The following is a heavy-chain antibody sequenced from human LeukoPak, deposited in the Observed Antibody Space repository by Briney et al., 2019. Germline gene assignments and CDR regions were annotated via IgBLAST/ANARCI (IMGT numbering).Heavy chain of an antibody. V-gene: IGHV3-30*02. CDR3: AKDAEMTTVYYYYYYMDV. CDR2: IRYDGSNK. J-gene: IGHJ6*03. D-gene: IGHD4-11*01. CDR1: GFTFSSYG. Sequence: PGGSLRLSCAVYGFTFSSYGMHWVRQAPGRGLEWVAFIRYDGSNKYYADSVKGRFTISRDNSKNTLYLQMDSPRAEDTALYYCAKDAEMTTVYYYYYYMDVWGKGTTVTVSS.